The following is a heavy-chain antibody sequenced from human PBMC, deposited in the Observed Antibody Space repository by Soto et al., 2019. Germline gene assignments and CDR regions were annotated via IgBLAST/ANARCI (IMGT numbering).Heavy chain of an antibody. J-gene: IGHJ4*02. CDR3: AKSRYSYGQGGIDY. D-gene: IGHD5-18*01. CDR1: GFTFSSYA. Sequence: GGSLRLSCAASGFTFSSYAMSWVRQAPGKGLEWVSAISGSGGSTYYADSVKGRFTISRDNSKNTLYLQMNSLRAEDTAVYYCAKSRYSYGQGGIDYWGQGTLVTVSS. CDR2: ISGSGGST. V-gene: IGHV3-23*01.